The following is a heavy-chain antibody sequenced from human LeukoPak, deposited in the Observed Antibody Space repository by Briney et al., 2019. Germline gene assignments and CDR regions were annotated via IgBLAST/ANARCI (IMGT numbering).Heavy chain of an antibody. CDR3: ARYKGGAYDLDY. CDR2: ISQGGSQI. CDR1: GFSFSNYW. V-gene: IGHV3-7*01. D-gene: IGHD3-22*01. Sequence: HPGGSLRLSCAAAGFSFSNYWMSWVRQAPGKGLEWVAKISQGGSQIVFVDSLKGRFTISRDNAKNSLYVQMTRLRAEHTAIYYFARYKGGAYDLDYWGQGTLVTVSS. J-gene: IGHJ4*02.